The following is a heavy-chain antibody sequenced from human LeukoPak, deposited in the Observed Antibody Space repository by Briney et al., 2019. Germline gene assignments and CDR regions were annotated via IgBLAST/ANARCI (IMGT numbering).Heavy chain of an antibody. Sequence: GGSLRLSCTASGFTITSYVTSWVRQAPGKGLEWISSLRGGDDSTNYADSVKGRFAISTDNFKNSLYLQMNSLRAEDTAVYYCARGHWGLEYWGQGTLVTVSS. V-gene: IGHV3-23*01. CDR3: ARGHWGLEY. CDR1: GFTITSYV. CDR2: LRGGDDST. J-gene: IGHJ4*02. D-gene: IGHD7-27*01.